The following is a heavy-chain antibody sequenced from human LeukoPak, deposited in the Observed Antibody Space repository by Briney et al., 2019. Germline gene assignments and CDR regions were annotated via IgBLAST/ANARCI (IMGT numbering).Heavy chain of an antibody. Sequence: GGSLRLSCAASGFTVSSNYMSWVRQAPGKGLEWGSVIYSGGSTYYADSVKGRFTISRDNSKNTLYLQMNSLRAEDTAVYYCARAPRPARIAAAFFDIWGQGTMVTVSS. CDR3: ARAPRPARIAAAFFDI. J-gene: IGHJ3*02. CDR1: GFTVSSNY. D-gene: IGHD6-13*01. CDR2: IYSGGST. V-gene: IGHV3-53*01.